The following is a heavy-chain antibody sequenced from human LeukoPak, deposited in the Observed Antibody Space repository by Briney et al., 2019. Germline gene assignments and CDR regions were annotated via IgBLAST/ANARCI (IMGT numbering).Heavy chain of an antibody. D-gene: IGHD4-17*01. V-gene: IGHV4-59*12. CDR3: ARGDDYGEDYFDY. Sequence: PSETLSLTCTVSGGSISSYYWSWIRQPPGKGLEWIGYIYHSGSTYYNPSLKSRVTISVDRSKNQFSLKLSSVTAADTAVYYCARGDDYGEDYFDYWGQGTLVTVSS. J-gene: IGHJ4*02. CDR1: GGSISSYY. CDR2: IYHSGST.